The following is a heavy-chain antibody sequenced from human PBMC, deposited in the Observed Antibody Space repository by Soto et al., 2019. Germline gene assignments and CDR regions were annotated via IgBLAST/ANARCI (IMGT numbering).Heavy chain of an antibody. Sequence: EVQFLESGGDLVQPGGSLRLSCAASGFTFSNYVMTWVRQAPGKGLDYVSSITASGDVQAYSDSVRGRFTISRDNSRDTLSLQMSSLRVEDTAVYYCAKGSSREGYTWGQGTLVTVSS. V-gene: IGHV3-23*01. D-gene: IGHD5-12*01. CDR2: ITASGDVQ. CDR3: AKGSSREGYT. J-gene: IGHJ5*02. CDR1: GFTFSNYV.